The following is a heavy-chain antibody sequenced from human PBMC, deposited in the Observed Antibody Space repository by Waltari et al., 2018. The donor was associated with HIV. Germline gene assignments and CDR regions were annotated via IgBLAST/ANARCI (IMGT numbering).Heavy chain of an antibody. V-gene: IGHV1-46*01. Sequence: QVQLVQSGPEVKKPGASVKVSCKTSGYTFSRNFLHWVRHAPGQGLQWMGIINPSARRTHYAQTFQGRVNMTADTSTSTVYMEVSSLRNEDTAVYYCARDTRGYFDFWGQGTQVTVSS. CDR3: ARDTRGYFDF. J-gene: IGHJ4*02. D-gene: IGHD6-6*01. CDR1: GYTFSRNF. CDR2: INPSARRT.